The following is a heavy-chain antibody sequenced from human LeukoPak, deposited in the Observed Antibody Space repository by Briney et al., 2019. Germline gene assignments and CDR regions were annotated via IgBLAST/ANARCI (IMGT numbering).Heavy chain of an antibody. D-gene: IGHD6-19*01. V-gene: IGHV1-18*04. Sequence: ASVKVSCKASGYTFTDYYMHWVRQAPGQGLEWMGWISAYNGNTNYAQKLQGRVTMTTDTSTSTAYMELRSLRSDDTAVYYCARKGIAVAGTYYYYYMDVWGKGTTVTISS. CDR3: ARKGIAVAGTYYYYYMDV. CDR2: ISAYNGNT. J-gene: IGHJ6*03. CDR1: GYTFTDYY.